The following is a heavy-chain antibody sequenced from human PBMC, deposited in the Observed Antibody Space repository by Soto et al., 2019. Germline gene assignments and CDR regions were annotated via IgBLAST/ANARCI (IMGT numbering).Heavy chain of an antibody. CDR2: FYPSGSI. Sequence: PSETLSLTCFVSGYSISAGGYYWSWIRHHPGKGLEWIVSFYPSGSIIYNPSLRSRVSISGDTSSNQFSMSLTSVTAADTARYYCARMYSSGSGWFHPWGQGTLVTVSS. J-gene: IGHJ5*02. V-gene: IGHV4-31*03. CDR3: ARMYSSGSGWFHP. CDR1: GYSISAGGYY. D-gene: IGHD6-19*01.